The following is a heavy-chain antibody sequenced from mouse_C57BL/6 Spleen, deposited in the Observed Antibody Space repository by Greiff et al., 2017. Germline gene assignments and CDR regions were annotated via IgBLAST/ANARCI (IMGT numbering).Heavy chain of an antibody. J-gene: IGHJ4*01. D-gene: IGHD2-4*01. CDR1: GYTFTSYW. CDR3: TRLDDYDGRMRGDD. CDR2: FYPGNGDT. V-gene: IGHV1-5*01. Sequence: VQLKESGTVLARPGASVKMSCKTSGYTFTSYWMHWVKQRPGQGLEWIGAFYPGNGDTSYNQQFKGKATLTAVPSASTAYMELSSLTNEASAVYYCTRLDDYDGRMRGDDWGQGTSVTVSS.